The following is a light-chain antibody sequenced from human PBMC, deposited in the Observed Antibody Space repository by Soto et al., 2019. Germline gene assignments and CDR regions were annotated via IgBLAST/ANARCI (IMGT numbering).Light chain of an antibody. Sequence: SYELTQPPSVSVAPGKTATITCGGNNIGSESVHWYQQKPGQAPVLVIYYDSDRPSGIPERFSGSNSGNTATLTISRVEAGDEADYYCQVWDSCSAHPDWVFGGGTKLTVL. J-gene: IGLJ3*02. V-gene: IGLV3-21*04. CDR3: QVWDSCSAHPDWV. CDR1: NIGSES. CDR2: YDS.